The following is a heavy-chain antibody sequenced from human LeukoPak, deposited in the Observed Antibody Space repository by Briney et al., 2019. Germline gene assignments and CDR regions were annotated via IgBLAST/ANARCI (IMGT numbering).Heavy chain of an antibody. CDR1: GGTFSSYA. J-gene: IGHJ6*03. Sequence: SVKVSCKASGGTFSSYAISWVRQAPGQGLEWVGGIIPIFGTANYAQKFQGRVTITADESTSTAYMELSSLRSEDTAVYYCAYDSSGYTNYYYYYYMDVWGKGTTVTISS. D-gene: IGHD3-22*01. CDR3: AYDSSGYTNYYYYYYMDV. CDR2: IIPIFGTA. V-gene: IGHV1-69*13.